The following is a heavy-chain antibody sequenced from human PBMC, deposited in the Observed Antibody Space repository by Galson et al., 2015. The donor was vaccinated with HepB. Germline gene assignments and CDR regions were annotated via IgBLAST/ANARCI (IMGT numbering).Heavy chain of an antibody. J-gene: IGHJ3*02. V-gene: IGHV4-39*01. CDR1: GDSISTSLYY. D-gene: IGHD1-26*01. Sequence: ETLSLTCTVSGDSISTSLYYWGWIRQGPRKDLEWIGSVYYGGTTYYSPSFQSRVAMSVDTSKNQLSLTLTSVTAADTAVYYCARPLVLNGRFYPGVGPFHIWGQGTMVTVS. CDR2: VYYGGTT. CDR3: ARPLVLNGRFYPGVGPFHI.